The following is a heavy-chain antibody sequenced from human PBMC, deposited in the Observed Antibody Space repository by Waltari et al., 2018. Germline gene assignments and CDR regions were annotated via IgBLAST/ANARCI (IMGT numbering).Heavy chain of an antibody. CDR1: GGSFSGYY. V-gene: IGHV4-34*01. Sequence: QVQLQQWGAGLLKPSETLSLTCAVYGGSFSGYYWSWIRQPPGKGLEWIGEINHSGSTNHNPSLKSRGTISVDTAKNQFSLKLSSVTAADTAVYYCARGRLDIVVVPAAYNYYYYYYMDVWGKGTTVTVSS. CDR3: ARGRLDIVVVPAAYNYYYYYYMDV. D-gene: IGHD2-2*03. J-gene: IGHJ6*03. CDR2: INHSGST.